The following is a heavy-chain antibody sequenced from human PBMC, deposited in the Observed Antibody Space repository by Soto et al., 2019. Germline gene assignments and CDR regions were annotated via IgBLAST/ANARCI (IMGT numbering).Heavy chain of an antibody. CDR3: ASPSGYISDWYY. CDR1: GYSFIDYY. CDR2: TRPKSGGT. Sequence: ASVKVSCKASGYSFIDYYIHWLRQAPGQALAWMGRTRPKSGGTTCAQTFERRVTITWGTSRNTGYIDLNSFIYADTAASYCASPSGYISDWYY. J-gene: IGHJ4*01. D-gene: IGHD3-9*01. V-gene: IGHV1-2*02.